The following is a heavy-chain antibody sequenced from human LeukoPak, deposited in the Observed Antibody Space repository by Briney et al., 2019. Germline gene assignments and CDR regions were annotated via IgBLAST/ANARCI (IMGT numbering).Heavy chain of an antibody. J-gene: IGHJ6*03. D-gene: IGHD3-10*01. V-gene: IGHV1-2*02. Sequence: ASVKVSCKASGYTLTGYYMHWVRQAPGQGLEWMGWINPNSGGTNYAQKFQGRVTMTRDTSTSTVYMELSSLRSEDTAVYYCARGPRITLVRGGQWHYYMDVWGKGTTVTISS. CDR2: INPNSGGT. CDR1: GYTLTGYY. CDR3: ARGPRITLVRGGQWHYYMDV.